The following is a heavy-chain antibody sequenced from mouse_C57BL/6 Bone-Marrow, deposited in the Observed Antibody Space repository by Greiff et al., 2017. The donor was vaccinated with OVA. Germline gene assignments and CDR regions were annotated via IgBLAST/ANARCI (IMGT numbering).Heavy chain of an antibody. D-gene: IGHD2-2*01. CDR1: GYTFTNYW. Sequence: VQLQQSGAELVRPGTSVKMSCKASGYTFTNYWIGWAKQRPGHGLEWIGDIYPGGGYTNYNEKFKGKATLTADKSSSTAYMQFSSLTSEDSAIYYCARLGVKAWFAYWGQGTLVTVSA. CDR3: ARLGVKAWFAY. V-gene: IGHV1-63*01. CDR2: IYPGGGYT. J-gene: IGHJ3*01.